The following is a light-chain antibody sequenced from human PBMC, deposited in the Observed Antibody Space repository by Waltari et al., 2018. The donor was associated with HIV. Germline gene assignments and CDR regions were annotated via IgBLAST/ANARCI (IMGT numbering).Light chain of an antibody. CDR2: EVS. CDR1: SSYVGGYNH. CDR3: TSYTTSTTVI. Sequence: QSALTQPASVTGSPGQSITISCTGTSSYVGGYNHVPWYQHHPGKVPKLMIYEVSNRPSGVSNRFSGSKSGNTASLTISGLQAEDEADYYCTSYTTSTTVIFGGGTKLTVL. V-gene: IGLV2-14*01. J-gene: IGLJ2*01.